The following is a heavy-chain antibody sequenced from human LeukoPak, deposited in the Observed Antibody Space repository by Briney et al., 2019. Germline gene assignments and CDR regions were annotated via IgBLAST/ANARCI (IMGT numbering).Heavy chain of an antibody. D-gene: IGHD3-10*01. CDR1: GFTFSRYS. CDR2: ISSSSSYI. Sequence: GGSLRLFCAVSGFTFSRYSMNWVRQAPGKGLEWVSSISSSSSYIYYANSVKGRFTISRDNAKNSLYLQMNSLRAEDTAVYYCARAPYGSGSYWFDPWGQGTLVTVSS. CDR3: ARAPYGSGSYWFDP. J-gene: IGHJ5*02. V-gene: IGHV3-21*01.